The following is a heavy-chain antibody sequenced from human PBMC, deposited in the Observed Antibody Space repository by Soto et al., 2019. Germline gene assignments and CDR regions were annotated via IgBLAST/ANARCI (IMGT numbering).Heavy chain of an antibody. CDR1: GFTFSNYG. D-gene: IGHD3-10*01. CDR3: ARDWVWFGAHPIDY. CDR2: ISYDGSNK. V-gene: IGHV3-30*03. J-gene: IGHJ4*02. Sequence: QVQLVESGGGVVQPGGSLRLSCAASGFTFSNYGMHWVRQAPGKGLEWVAVISYDGSNKYYADSVEGRFTISRDNSKNTLYLQMNSLTTEDTAVYYCARDWVWFGAHPIDYWGQGTLVTVSS.